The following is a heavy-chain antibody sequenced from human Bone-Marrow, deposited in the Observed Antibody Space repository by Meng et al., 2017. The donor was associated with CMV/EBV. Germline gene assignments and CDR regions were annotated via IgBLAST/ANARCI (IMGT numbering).Heavy chain of an antibody. D-gene: IGHD5-24*01. V-gene: IGHV3-7*01. Sequence: GASLKITCAASGLTFSSYWMSWVRQAPGKGLEWVANIKQDGSEKYYVDSVKGRFTISRDNAKNSLYLQMNSLRAEDTAVYYCALMATTVYYYGMDVWGQGTTVTVSS. CDR1: GLTFSSYW. CDR3: ALMATTVYYYGMDV. CDR2: IKQDGSEK. J-gene: IGHJ6*02.